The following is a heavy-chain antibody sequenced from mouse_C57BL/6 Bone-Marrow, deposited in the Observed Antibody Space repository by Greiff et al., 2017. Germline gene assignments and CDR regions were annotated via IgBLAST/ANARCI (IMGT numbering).Heavy chain of an antibody. V-gene: IGHV5-4*01. CDR1: GFTFSSSA. J-gene: IGHJ4*01. CDR3: AKRGDGRHYARDY. CDR2: ISDGGSYP. Sequence: EVHLVESGGCLVKPGGSLKLSCAASGFTFSSSAMSWVRQTPDKRLEWVATISDGGSYPYYPAHVKGRFTISRDNAKNNLYRQMSQLKAEDTARYYWAKRGDGRHYARDYWGKGTSVTGSS. D-gene: IGHD1-1*01.